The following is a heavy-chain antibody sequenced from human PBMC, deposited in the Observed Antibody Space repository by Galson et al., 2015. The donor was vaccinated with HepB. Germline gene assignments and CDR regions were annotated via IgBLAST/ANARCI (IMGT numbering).Heavy chain of an antibody. V-gene: IGHV3-21*01. Sequence: SLRLSCAASGFTFSSYSMNWVRQAPGKGLEWVSSISSSSSYIYYADSVKGRFTVSRDNTKNSLYLQMNSLRAEDTAVYYCARVYYYYYGMDVWGQGTTVTVSS. J-gene: IGHJ6*02. CDR1: GFTFSSYS. CDR3: ARVYYYYYGMDV. CDR2: ISSSSSYI.